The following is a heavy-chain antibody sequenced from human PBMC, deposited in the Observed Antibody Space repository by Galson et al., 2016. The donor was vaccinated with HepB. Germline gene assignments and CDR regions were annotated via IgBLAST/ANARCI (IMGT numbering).Heavy chain of an antibody. Sequence: SLRLSCAASGFIFRSYWMSWVRQAPGKGLEWVSGIGGSGGSAYYADSVKGRFTISRDNAKNSLYLQMSNLRAEDTAVYYCARGAGAGYWGQGTLVTVSS. CDR3: ARGAGAGY. CDR2: IGGSGGSA. J-gene: IGHJ4*02. D-gene: IGHD3-10*01. CDR1: GFIFRSYW. V-gene: IGHV3-23*01.